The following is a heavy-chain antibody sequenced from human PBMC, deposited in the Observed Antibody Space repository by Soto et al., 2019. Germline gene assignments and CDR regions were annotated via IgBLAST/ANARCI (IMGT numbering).Heavy chain of an antibody. J-gene: IGHJ3*02. CDR2: ISAYNGNT. CDR3: ARTVGATYAFDI. D-gene: IGHD1-26*01. CDR1: GYPFPSYG. Sequence: QVQLVQSGAEVKKPGASVKVSCKASGYPFPSYGIAGLRKAPAQGLEWMGWISAYNGNTNYAQRLQGRVTMTTDTSTSTAYMELRSLRSDDTAMYYCARTVGATYAFDIWGQGTMVTVSS. V-gene: IGHV1-18*01.